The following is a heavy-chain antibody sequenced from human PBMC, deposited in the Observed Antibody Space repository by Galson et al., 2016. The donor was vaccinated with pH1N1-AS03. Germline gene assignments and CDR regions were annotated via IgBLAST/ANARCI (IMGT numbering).Heavy chain of an antibody. V-gene: IGHV3-21*01. Sequence: SLRLSGAASGFTFTTCAMTWVRQAPGKGLEWVSSITSSSSSIYSPASVKGRFTISRDNAKNSLYLQMNSLRAEDTAVYFCARDRYGGNFGMDVWGQGTTVTVSS. J-gene: IGHJ6*02. D-gene: IGHD1-14*01. CDR2: ITSSSSSI. CDR3: ARDRYGGNFGMDV. CDR1: GFTFTTCA.